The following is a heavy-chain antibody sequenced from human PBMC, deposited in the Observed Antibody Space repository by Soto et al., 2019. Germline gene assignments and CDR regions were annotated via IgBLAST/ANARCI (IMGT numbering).Heavy chain of an antibody. CDR2: IYPGDSDT. D-gene: IGHD3-10*01. CDR1: GYSFANYW. J-gene: IGHJ6*02. CDR3: ARNRLRQYYYGMDV. V-gene: IGHV5-51*01. Sequence: EESLKISCQGSGYSFANYWIAWVRQMPGKGLEWVGVIYPGDSDTRYSPSFRGQVTISADKSISHVYLQWSSLKASDTAMYYCARNRLRQYYYGMDVWGQGTTVTVSS.